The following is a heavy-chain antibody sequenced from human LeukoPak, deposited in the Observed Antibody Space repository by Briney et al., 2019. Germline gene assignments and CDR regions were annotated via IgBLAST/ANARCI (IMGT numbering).Heavy chain of an antibody. CDR1: GFTFSSYW. V-gene: IGHV3-7*01. J-gene: IGHJ5*02. D-gene: IGHD3-16*01. CDR2: IKQDGSEK. CDR3: AKSRSRNMITFGGVQNWFDP. Sequence: GGSLRLSCAASGFTFSSYWMSWVRQAPGKGLEWVANIKQDGSEKYYVDSVKGRFTISRDNSKYTLYLQMNSLRAEDTAVYYCAKSRSRNMITFGGVQNWFDPWGQGTLVTVSS.